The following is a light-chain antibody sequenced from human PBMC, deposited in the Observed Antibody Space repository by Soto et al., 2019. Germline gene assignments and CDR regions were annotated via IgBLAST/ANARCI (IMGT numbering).Light chain of an antibody. Sequence: EIVLTQSPGTLSLSPGERATLSCRASQSVSSSFLAWYQQKAGQAPRLLIYGASSRATGIPHRFSGSGSGTAFTLTISRLETEDFAVYYCQQYDRSPWTFGQGTKVEIK. J-gene: IGKJ1*01. CDR2: GAS. CDR1: QSVSSSF. CDR3: QQYDRSPWT. V-gene: IGKV3-20*01.